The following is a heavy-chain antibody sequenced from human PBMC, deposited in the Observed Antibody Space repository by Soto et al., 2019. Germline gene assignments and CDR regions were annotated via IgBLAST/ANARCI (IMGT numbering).Heavy chain of an antibody. CDR1: GGSVSSGDYY. CDR2: IYNSGST. V-gene: IGHV4-30-4*01. D-gene: IGHD3-9*01. J-gene: IGHJ4*02. Sequence: QVQLQESGPGLVKPSQTLSLTCTVSGGSVSSGDYYWSWIRQPPGKGLEWIGYIYNSGSTYYNPSRKSRVSMSGDTSKSQVSRQLSSVTAADTAVYFCAGRGRYFDWPPLDYWGQGTLVTVSS. CDR3: AGRGRYFDWPPLDY.